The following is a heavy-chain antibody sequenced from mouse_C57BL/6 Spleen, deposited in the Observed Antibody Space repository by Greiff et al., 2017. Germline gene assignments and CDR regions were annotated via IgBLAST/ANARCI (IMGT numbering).Heavy chain of an antibody. CDR1: GYAFSSSW. CDR3: ARNWVYAMDY. J-gene: IGHJ4*01. Sequence: VKLMESGPELVKPGASVKISCKASGYAFSSSWMNWVKQRPGKGLEWIGRIYPGDGDTNYNGKFKGQATLTADKSSSTAYMQLSSLTSEDSAVYFCARNWVYAMDYWGQGTSVTVSS. CDR2: IYPGDGDT. D-gene: IGHD4-1*01. V-gene: IGHV1-82*01.